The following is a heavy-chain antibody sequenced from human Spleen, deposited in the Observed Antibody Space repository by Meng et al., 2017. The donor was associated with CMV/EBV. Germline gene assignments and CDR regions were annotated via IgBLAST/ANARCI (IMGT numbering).Heavy chain of an antibody. Sequence: SQASGGTFSSYGISWVRQAPGQGLEWMGGIIPIFGTANYAQKFQGRVTITTDESTSTAYMELSSLRSEDTAVYYCALYSSGYYGLGYWGQGTLVTVSS. D-gene: IGHD3-22*01. V-gene: IGHV1-69*05. CDR3: ALYSSGYYGLGY. CDR1: GGTFSSYG. CDR2: IIPIFGTA. J-gene: IGHJ4*02.